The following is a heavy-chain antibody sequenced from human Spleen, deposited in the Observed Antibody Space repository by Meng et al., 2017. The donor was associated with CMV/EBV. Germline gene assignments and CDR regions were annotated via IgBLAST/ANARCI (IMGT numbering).Heavy chain of an antibody. J-gene: IGHJ4*02. CDR2: INSDGSAT. D-gene: IGHD6-13*01. CDR1: GFTFSSCW. CDR3: ARVNGYSNSRFDY. Sequence: GESLKISCAASGFTFSSCWMHWVRQAPGKGLVWVSHINSDGSATSYADSVKGRFTISRDNSKNTLYLQMNSLRAEDTAVYYCARVNGYSNSRFDYWGQGTLVTVSS. V-gene: IGHV3-74*01.